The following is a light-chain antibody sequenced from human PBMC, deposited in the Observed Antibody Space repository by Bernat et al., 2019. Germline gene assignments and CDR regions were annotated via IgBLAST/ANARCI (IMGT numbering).Light chain of an antibody. J-gene: IGKJ1*01. CDR2: GAS. CDR1: QSVSSN. V-gene: IGKV3-15*01. CDR3: QQYKTWART. Sequence: ESAMTQSPATLSVSPGERATLSCRASQSVSSNLAWYQQKPGQAPRLLIFGASTRATGIPARFNGSGSGTGFTLTISSLQSEDFAVYSCQQYKTWARTFGQGTKVEIK.